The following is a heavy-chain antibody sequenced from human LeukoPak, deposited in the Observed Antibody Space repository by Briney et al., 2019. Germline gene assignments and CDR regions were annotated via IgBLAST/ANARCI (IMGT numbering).Heavy chain of an antibody. J-gene: IGHJ4*02. CDR1: GFTFGTYA. D-gene: IGHD1-26*01. CDR3: AKDYSGSYYALDY. V-gene: IGHV3-23*01. Sequence: GGSLRLSCAPSGFTFGTYAMSWVRQAPGKGLEWVSTISGSGGSTYYADSVKGRFAISRDNSKNTLYLQMNSLRAEDTAVYYCAKDYSGSYYALDYWGQGTLVTVSS. CDR2: ISGSGGST.